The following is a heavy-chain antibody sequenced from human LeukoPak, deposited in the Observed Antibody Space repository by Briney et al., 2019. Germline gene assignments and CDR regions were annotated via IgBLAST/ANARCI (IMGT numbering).Heavy chain of an antibody. CDR2: INPSGGST. D-gene: IGHD6-6*01. Sequence: VASVKVSCKASGYTFTSYYMLWVRQAPGQGLEWMGIINPSGGSTSYAQKFQGRVTMTRDTSTSTVYMELSSLRSEDTAVYYCARDLYSSSSGPVLDFDYWGQGTLVTVSS. V-gene: IGHV1-46*01. CDR3: ARDLYSSSSGPVLDFDY. CDR1: GYTFTSYY. J-gene: IGHJ4*02.